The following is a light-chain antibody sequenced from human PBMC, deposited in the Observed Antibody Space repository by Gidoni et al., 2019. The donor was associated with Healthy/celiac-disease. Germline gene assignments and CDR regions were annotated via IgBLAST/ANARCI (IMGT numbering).Light chain of an antibody. CDR1: QSVSSSY. J-gene: IGKJ2*01. CDR3: QQYGSSPPYT. V-gene: IGKV3-20*01. Sequence: ELVFTQSPGTLSLSPGERATLSCRASQSVSSSYLAWYQQKPGQAPRRLIYGASSRATGIPDRFSGSGSGTDCTLTISRLEPEEFAVYYCQQYGSSPPYTFGQGTKLEIK. CDR2: GAS.